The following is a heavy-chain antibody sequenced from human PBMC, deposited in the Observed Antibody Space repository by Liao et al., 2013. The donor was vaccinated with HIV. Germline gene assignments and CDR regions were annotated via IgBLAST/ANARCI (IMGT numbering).Heavy chain of an antibody. J-gene: IGHJ3*02. CDR3: ARFTRYSSPSDAFDI. CDR2: MYYSGST. D-gene: IGHD6-13*01. V-gene: IGHV4-59*11. CDR1: GDSITSHD. Sequence: QVQLQESGPGLVKPSETLSLNCTVSGDSITSHDWSWIRQPPGKGLEWVAYMYYSGSTNSNPSLKSRVTTSIDTSTNQFFLKLTSVTAADTAVYYCARFTRYSSPSDAFDIWGQGTKVTVSS.